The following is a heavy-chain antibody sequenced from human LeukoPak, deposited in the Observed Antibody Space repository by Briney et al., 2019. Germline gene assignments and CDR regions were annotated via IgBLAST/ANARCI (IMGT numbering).Heavy chain of an antibody. D-gene: IGHD6-13*01. CDR1: GGSFSGYY. CDR2: INHSGST. J-gene: IGHJ6*02. CDR3: ATSIAAAGNYYYGMDV. Sequence: SETLSLTCAVYGGSFSGYYWSWIRQPPGKGLEWIGEINHSGSTNYNPSLKSRVTISVDTSKNQFSLKLSSVTAADTAVYYCATSIAAAGNYYYGMDVWGQGTTVTVSS. V-gene: IGHV4-34*01.